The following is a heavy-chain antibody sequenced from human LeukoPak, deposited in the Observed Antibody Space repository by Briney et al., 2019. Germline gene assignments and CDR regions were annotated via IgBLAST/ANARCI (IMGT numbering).Heavy chain of an antibody. CDR3: ARDKIVGATPYDY. CDR1: GDTFTGYY. D-gene: IGHD1-26*01. J-gene: IGHJ4*02. Sequence: ASVKVSCKASGDTFTGYYMHWVRQAPGQGREWMGGINPNSGGTNYAQKFQGRVTMTRDTSVSTAYMELRSLRSDDTAVYYCARDKIVGATPYDYWGQGTLVTVSS. V-gene: IGHV1-2*02. CDR2: INPNSGGT.